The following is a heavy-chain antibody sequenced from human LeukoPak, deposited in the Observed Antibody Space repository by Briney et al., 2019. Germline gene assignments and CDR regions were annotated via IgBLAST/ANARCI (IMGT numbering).Heavy chain of an antibody. CDR1: GESYTDHY. CDR2: ISHDEGT. J-gene: IGHJ4*02. D-gene: IGHD1-14*01. CDR3: AGGPDSRKAGY. Sequence: SETLSLTCDIYGESYTDHYLSWIRQPPGKGLEWIGEISHDEGTNYNPSLRSRVTISLDMSKNQFSLKLTSVTAADTAVYYCAGGPDSRKAGYWGPGTLVTVSS. V-gene: IGHV4-34*01.